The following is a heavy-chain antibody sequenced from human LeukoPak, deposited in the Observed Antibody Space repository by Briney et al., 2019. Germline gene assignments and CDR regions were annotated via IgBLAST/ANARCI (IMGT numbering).Heavy chain of an antibody. CDR1: GGSFSAYH. J-gene: IGHJ4*02. CDR3: ASIVVVVAATEYYFDY. D-gene: IGHD2-15*01. V-gene: IGHV4-34*01. Sequence: PSETLSLTCAVYGGSFSAYHWNWIRQPPGKGLEWIGSIYHSGSTYYNPSLKSRVTISVDTSKNQFSLKLSSVTAADTAVYYCASIVVVVAATEYYFDYWGQGTLVTVSS. CDR2: IYHSGST.